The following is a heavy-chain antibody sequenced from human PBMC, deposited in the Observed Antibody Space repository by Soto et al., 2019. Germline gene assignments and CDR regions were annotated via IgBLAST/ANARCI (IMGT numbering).Heavy chain of an antibody. CDR1: GFTFSSYA. CDR2: IKQDGSEK. V-gene: IGHV3-7*01. CDR3: VRGMNPLF. Sequence: GGSLRLSCAASGFTFSSYAMHWVRQAPGKGLEWVANIKQDGSEKYYVDSVRGRFTISRDNAKNALYLQMNSLRADDTAVYFCVRGMNPLFGGQGTLVTVSS. J-gene: IGHJ4*01.